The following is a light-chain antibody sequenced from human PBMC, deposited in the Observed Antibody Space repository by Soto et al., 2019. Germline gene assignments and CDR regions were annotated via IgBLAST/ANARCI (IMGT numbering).Light chain of an antibody. CDR1: QSVSSN. V-gene: IGKV3-20*01. J-gene: IGKJ5*01. Sequence: IVLTQSPATLSVSPGERATLSCRASQSVSSNLAWHQQKPGQAPRLLIYDASNRATGIPDRFSGTGSETDFTLTISRLEPEDFAVYYCQQYDNSPITFGQGTRLE. CDR3: QQYDNSPIT. CDR2: DAS.